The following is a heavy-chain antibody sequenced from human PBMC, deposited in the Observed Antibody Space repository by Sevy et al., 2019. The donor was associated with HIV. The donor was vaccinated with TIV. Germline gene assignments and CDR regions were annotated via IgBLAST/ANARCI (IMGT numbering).Heavy chain of an antibody. J-gene: IGHJ4*02. V-gene: IGHV3-21*01. CDR1: GFTFSSYR. D-gene: IGHD1-1*01. CDR2: ISSTSAYI. Sequence: GGSLRLSCAASGFTFSSYRMTWVRQAPGKGLEWVTCISSTSAYINYADSVKGRFTIFRDNAKNLLYLQMDSLRAEDTAVYYCARAVLEISTWRSDYWGQGTLVTVSS. CDR3: ARAVLEISTWRSDY.